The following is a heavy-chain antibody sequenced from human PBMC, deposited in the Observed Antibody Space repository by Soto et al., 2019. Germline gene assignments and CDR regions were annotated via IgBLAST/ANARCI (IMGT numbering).Heavy chain of an antibody. CDR1: GFSFRNYG. J-gene: IGHJ4*02. Sequence: EVQLLEAGGGLVQPGGSLRLSCAASGFSFRNYGMSWVRQAPGKGLEWLSAIIGNGDTAYYAYSVRGRFTISRDNSKNTLYLQLNDLGAEDTAIYYCAKDYDYGDSLPFDCWGQGTLVTVSS. D-gene: IGHD4-17*01. CDR2: IIGNGDTA. CDR3: AKDYDYGDSLPFDC. V-gene: IGHV3-23*01.